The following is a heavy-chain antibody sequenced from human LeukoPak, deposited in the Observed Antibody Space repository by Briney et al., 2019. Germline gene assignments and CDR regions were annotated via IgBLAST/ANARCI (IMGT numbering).Heavy chain of an antibody. V-gene: IGHV3-30*02. CDR3: ARGTDYDSSGYYSPEFDY. J-gene: IGHJ4*02. D-gene: IGHD3-22*01. CDR2: IRYDGSNK. Sequence: PGGSLRLSCAASGFTFSSYGMHWVRQAPGKGLEWVAFIRYDGSNKYYADSVKGRFTISRDNSKNTLYLQMNSLRAEDTAVYYCARGTDYDSSGYYSPEFDYWGQGTLVTVSS. CDR1: GFTFSSYG.